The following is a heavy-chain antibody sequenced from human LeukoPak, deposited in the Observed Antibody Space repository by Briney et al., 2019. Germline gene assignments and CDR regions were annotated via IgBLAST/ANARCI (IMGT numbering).Heavy chain of an antibody. Sequence: SETLSLTCTVSGGSISSYYWSWIRQPPGKGLEWIGYIYYSGSTNYNPSLKSRVTISVDTSKNQFSLKLSSVTAADTAVYYCARDIAVAGFGNFDYWGQGTLVTASS. CDR3: ARDIAVAGFGNFDY. J-gene: IGHJ4*02. CDR2: IYYSGST. D-gene: IGHD6-19*01. CDR1: GGSISSYY. V-gene: IGHV4-59*01.